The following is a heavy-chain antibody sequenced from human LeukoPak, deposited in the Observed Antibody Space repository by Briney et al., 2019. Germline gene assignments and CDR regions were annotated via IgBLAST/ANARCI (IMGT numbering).Heavy chain of an antibody. V-gene: IGHV1-2*02. CDR1: GYTFTGYY. CDR2: INPNSGGT. Sequence: ASVKVSCKASGYTFTGYYMHWVRQAPGQGLEWMGWINPNSGGTNYAQKFQGRVTMTRDTSISTAYMELSRLRSDDTAVYYCARGDIVVVPAAPELDYWGQGTLVTVSS. J-gene: IGHJ4*02. D-gene: IGHD2-2*01. CDR3: ARGDIVVVPAAPELDY.